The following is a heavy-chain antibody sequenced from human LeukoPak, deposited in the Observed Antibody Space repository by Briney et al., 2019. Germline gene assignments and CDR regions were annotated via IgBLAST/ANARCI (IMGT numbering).Heavy chain of an antibody. CDR3: ARDLGSSSSADH. J-gene: IGHJ5*02. CDR1: GFTFSSHS. CDR2: ISSSSSYI. Sequence: GGSLRLSCAASGFTFSSHSMNWVRQAPGKGLEWVSSISSSSSYIYYADSVKGQFTISRDNAKNSLYLQMNSLRAEDTAVYYCARDLGSSSSADHWGQGTLVAVSS. V-gene: IGHV3-21*01. D-gene: IGHD6-6*01.